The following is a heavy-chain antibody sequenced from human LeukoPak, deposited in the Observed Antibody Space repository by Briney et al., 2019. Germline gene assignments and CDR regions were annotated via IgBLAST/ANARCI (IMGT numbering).Heavy chain of an antibody. D-gene: IGHD3-9*01. Sequence: GASVTVSFKASGYTFTTYNINWVRQAPGQGLEWMGWISGYNGNTNYAQKLQGRVTMTTDTSTSTAYMELRSLKSDDTAVYYCARETYSNILTGTDYWGPGTLVTVSS. V-gene: IGHV1-18*01. J-gene: IGHJ4*02. CDR1: GYTFTTYN. CDR2: ISGYNGNT. CDR3: ARETYSNILTGTDY.